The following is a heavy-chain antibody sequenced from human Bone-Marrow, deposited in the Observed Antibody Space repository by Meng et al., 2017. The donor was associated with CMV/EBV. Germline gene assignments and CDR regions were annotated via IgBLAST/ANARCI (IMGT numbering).Heavy chain of an antibody. J-gene: IGHJ4*02. Sequence: QVHLQQWGAGLVKPLXXLSLTGGVYGAPFSGYWSWVRQPPGKGLEWIGEITHSGSTNYNVSLKSRVTISIDTSKNQFSLKLSSVTATDTAVYYCAPGFRSWSGSYSSWGQGTLVTVSS. CDR3: APGFRSWSGSYSS. CDR1: GAPFSGY. V-gene: IGHV4-34*01. D-gene: IGHD1-26*01. CDR2: ITHSGST.